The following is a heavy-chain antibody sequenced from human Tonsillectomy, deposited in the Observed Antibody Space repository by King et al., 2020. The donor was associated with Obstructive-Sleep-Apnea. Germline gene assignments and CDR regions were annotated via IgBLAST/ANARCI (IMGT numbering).Heavy chain of an antibody. D-gene: IGHD1-26*01. CDR1: GYRFTSHW. V-gene: IGHV5-51*01. CDR3: ARLRSSRAFDY. J-gene: IGHJ4*02. CDR2: IYPGDSDT. Sequence: VQLVESGAEVKKPGESLTISCTDSGYRFTSHWIGWVRQLPGNGLEWMGIIYPGDSDTRYSPSFQGQVTMSVDRSISTAYLQWSRLKASDSAMYYCARLRSSRAFDYWGQGTLVTVSS.